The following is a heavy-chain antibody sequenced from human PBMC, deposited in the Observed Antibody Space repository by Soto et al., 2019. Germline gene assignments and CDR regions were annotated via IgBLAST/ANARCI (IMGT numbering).Heavy chain of an antibody. J-gene: IGHJ1*01. D-gene: IGHD3-10*01. V-gene: IGHV3-33*01. CDR2: IWYDGSNK. CDR1: GFTFSSYG. CDR3: ARALWFGEFAEYFQH. Sequence: QVQLVESGGGVVQPGRSLRLSCAASGFTFSSYGMHWVRQAPGKGLEWVAVIWYDGSNKYYADSVKGRFTISRDNSKNTLYLQMNSLRAEDTAVYYCARALWFGEFAEYFQHWGQGTLVTVSS.